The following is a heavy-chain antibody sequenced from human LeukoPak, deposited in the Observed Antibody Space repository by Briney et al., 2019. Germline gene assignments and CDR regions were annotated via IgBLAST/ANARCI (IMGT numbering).Heavy chain of an antibody. Sequence: GESLKISCKGSGYRFISYWIGWVLQLPGKGLEWMGIIYPGDFDTRYSPSFQGQVTISADKSISTAYLQWSSLKASDTAMYYCARQDSNTWTVDYWGQGTLVTVSS. V-gene: IGHV5-51*01. CDR1: GYRFISYW. J-gene: IGHJ4*02. D-gene: IGHD3/OR15-3a*01. CDR3: ARQDSNTWTVDY. CDR2: IYPGDFDT.